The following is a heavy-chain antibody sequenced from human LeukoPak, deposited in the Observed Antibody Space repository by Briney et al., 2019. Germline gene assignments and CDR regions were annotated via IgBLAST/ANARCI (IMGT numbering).Heavy chain of an antibody. CDR2: ISRRSTYI. D-gene: IGHD1-26*01. CDR1: GFTFSSYW. V-gene: IGHV3-21*01. J-gene: IGHJ5*02. Sequence: GGSLRLSCAASGFTFSSYWMSWVRQPPGKGLEWVSSISRRSTYIYYADSVKGRFTISKDNAKNSLYLQMDSLRAEDTAVYYCARAQVGYNWFDPWGQGTLVTVSS. CDR3: ARAQVGYNWFDP.